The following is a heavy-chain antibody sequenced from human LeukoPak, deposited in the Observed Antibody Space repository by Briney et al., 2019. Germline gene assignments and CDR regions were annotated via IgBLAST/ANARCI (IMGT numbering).Heavy chain of an antibody. Sequence: GASVKVSCKASGYTFTGYYMHWVRQAPGQGLEWMGWINPNSGGTNYAQKFQGRDTMTRDTSISTAYMELSRLRSDDTAVYYRARVRRATPTFDYWGQGTLVTVSS. CDR1: GYTFTGYY. D-gene: IGHD1-26*01. CDR3: ARVRRATPTFDY. V-gene: IGHV1-2*02. J-gene: IGHJ4*02. CDR2: INPNSGGT.